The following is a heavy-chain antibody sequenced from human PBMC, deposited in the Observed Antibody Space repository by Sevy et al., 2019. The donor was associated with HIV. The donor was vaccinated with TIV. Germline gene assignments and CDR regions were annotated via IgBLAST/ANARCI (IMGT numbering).Heavy chain of an antibody. J-gene: IGHJ4*02. V-gene: IGHV3-30*02. CDR1: GFSFSSYG. CDR3: VKEGGGEGGDH. CDR2: IQYDGSNK. D-gene: IGHD2-21*01. Sequence: GGSLRLSCAASGFSFSSYGVHWVRQAPGKGLEWMSYIQYDGSNKDYADSVKGRFTISRDNSKNTLYLQMNSLRVEDTAVFYWVKEGGGEGGDHWGQGTLVTVSS.